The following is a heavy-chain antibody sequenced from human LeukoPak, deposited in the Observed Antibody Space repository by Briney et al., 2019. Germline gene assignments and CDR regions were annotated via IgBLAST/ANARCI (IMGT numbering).Heavy chain of an antibody. V-gene: IGHV1-2*02. J-gene: IGHJ5*02. D-gene: IGHD2-8*01. Sequence: ASVKVSCKASGYTFTGYYMHWVRQAPGQGLEWMGWINPNSGGTNYAQKFQGRVTMTRDTSISTAYMELSRLGSDDTAVYYCAREGYCTNGVCYDWFDPWGQGTLVTVSS. CDR1: GYTFTGYY. CDR3: AREGYCTNGVCYDWFDP. CDR2: INPNSGGT.